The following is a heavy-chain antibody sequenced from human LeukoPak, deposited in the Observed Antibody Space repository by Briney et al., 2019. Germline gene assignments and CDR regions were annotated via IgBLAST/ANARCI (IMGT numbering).Heavy chain of an antibody. Sequence: SETLSLTCTVSGYSISSGYYWGWIRQPPGKGLEWIGSIYHSGSTYYNPSLKSRVTISVDTSKNQFSLKLSSVTAADTAVYYCARDTYGSGSYSGWFDPWGQGTLVTVSS. D-gene: IGHD3-10*01. J-gene: IGHJ5*02. CDR2: IYHSGST. V-gene: IGHV4-38-2*02. CDR3: ARDTYGSGSYSGWFDP. CDR1: GYSISSGYY.